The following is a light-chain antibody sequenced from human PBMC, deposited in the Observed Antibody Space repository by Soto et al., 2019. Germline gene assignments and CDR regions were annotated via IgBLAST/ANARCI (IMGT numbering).Light chain of an antibody. CDR3: HQRNNWPLT. V-gene: IGKV3-11*01. CDR2: DTS. Sequence: ELGLTQSPSTLYLSPGERATLSCRASQFLSSYLAWYQQKPGQPPRLLIYDTSNRAAGIPARFSGSRSGTDFTLTISSLEPEDFAVYFCHQRNNWPLTFGGGSMVDI. CDR1: QFLSSY. J-gene: IGKJ4*01.